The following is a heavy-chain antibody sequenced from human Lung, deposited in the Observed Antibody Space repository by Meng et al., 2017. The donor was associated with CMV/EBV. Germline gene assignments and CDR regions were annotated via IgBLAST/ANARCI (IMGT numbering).Heavy chain of an antibody. CDR1: GFTVSSNY. V-gene: IGHV3-66*02. CDR2: IYSGGST. CDR3: ARAMTLALAGVPSEFDP. D-gene: IGHD6-13*01. Sequence: GGSLRLSCAASGFTVSSNYMSWVRQAPGKGLEWVSVIYSGGSTYYADSVKGRFTISRDNSKNTLYLQMNSLRAEDTAVYYCARAMTLALAGVPSEFDPWGQGTLVTVS. J-gene: IGHJ5*02.